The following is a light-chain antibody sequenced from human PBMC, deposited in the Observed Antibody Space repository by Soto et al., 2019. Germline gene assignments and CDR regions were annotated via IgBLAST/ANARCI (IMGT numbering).Light chain of an antibody. CDR2: DAS. CDR3: QQYGTSLIN. J-gene: IGKJ5*01. Sequence: ENVLTQSPGTLSLFPGERATLSCRASQSVAYALAWYQQKPGQAPRLLISDASSRAAGVPDRFSGSGSGTDFTLSISRLEPEDFEVYYCQQYGTSLINFGKGTRLEIX. V-gene: IGKV3-20*01. CDR1: QSVAYA.